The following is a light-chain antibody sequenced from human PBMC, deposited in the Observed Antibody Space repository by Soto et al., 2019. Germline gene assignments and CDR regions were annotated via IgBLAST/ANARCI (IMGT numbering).Light chain of an antibody. J-gene: IGLJ2*01. CDR3: SSYVNYNIFVI. Sequence: QSALTQPASVSGSPGQSITISCTGTSRDVGGYNYVSWHQQHPGKAPKVIITEVSNRPSGVSNRFSGSKSGNTASLTISGLQAEDEAYYYCSSYVNYNIFVIFGGGTKLTVL. CDR1: SRDVGGYNY. CDR2: EVS. V-gene: IGLV2-14*01.